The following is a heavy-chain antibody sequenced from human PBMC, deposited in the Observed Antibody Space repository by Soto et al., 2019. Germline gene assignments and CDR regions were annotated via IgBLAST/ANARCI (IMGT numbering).Heavy chain of an antibody. CDR2: IYYSGST. V-gene: IGHV4-31*03. Sequence: QVQLQESGPGLVKPSQTLSLTCTVSGGSISSGGYYWSWIRQHPGKGLEWIGYIYYSGSTYYNPSLQGRVTISVDTSKHQFPPQLSYVTAAETAVYYCARADNFDYWGQGTLVTVSS. CDR3: ARADNFDY. J-gene: IGHJ4*02. CDR1: GGSISSGGYY.